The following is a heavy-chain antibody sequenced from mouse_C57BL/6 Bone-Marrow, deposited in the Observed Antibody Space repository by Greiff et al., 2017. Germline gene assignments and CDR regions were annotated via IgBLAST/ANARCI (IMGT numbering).Heavy chain of an antibody. Sequence: VQLQQSGPGLVQPSQSLSITCTVSGFSLTSYGVHWVRQSPGKGLEWLGVIWSGGSTDYNAAFISRLSISKDNSKSQVFFKMNSLQADDTAIYYCARLITTSGYFDVWGTGTTVTVSS. CDR1: GFSLTSYG. CDR2: IWSGGST. D-gene: IGHD2-4*01. CDR3: ARLITTSGYFDV. V-gene: IGHV2-2*01. J-gene: IGHJ1*03.